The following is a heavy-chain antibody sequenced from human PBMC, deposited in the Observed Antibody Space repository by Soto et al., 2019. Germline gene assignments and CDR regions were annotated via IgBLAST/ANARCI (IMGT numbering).Heavy chain of an antibody. CDR2: SSNSGTFS. CDR3: ARSGDNYNRLDY. Sequence: GSLGLSCEGSGFTFSDYYISWIRQAPGKGLEWISYSSNSGTFSRYADSVKGRFSISRDNTKNLLYLQMNSLRAEDTAVYYCARSGDNYNRLDYWGQGTPVTVSS. CDR1: GFTFSDYY. J-gene: IGHJ4*02. V-gene: IGHV3-11*06. D-gene: IGHD1-1*01.